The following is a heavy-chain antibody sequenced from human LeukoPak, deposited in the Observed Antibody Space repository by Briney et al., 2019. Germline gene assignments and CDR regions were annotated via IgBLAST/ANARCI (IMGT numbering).Heavy chain of an antibody. Sequence: ASVKVSCKVSGYTLTELSMHWVRQAPGKGLEWMGGFDPEDGETIYAQKFQGRVTMTRDMSTSTVYMELSSLRSEDTAVYYCARVRGVGSYWDHDAFDVWGQGTMVTVSS. D-gene: IGHD3-10*01. CDR2: FDPEDGET. V-gene: IGHV1-24*01. J-gene: IGHJ3*01. CDR3: ARVRGVGSYWDHDAFDV. CDR1: GYTLTELS.